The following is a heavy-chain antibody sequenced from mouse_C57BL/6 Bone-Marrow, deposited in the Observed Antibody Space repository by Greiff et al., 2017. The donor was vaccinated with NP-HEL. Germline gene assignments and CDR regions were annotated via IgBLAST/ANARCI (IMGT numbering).Heavy chain of an antibody. CDR1: GYTFTSYW. CDR3: AIIITTVVAKGDFDY. CDR2: IDPSDSYT. D-gene: IGHD1-1*01. V-gene: IGHV1-69*01. J-gene: IGHJ2*01. Sequence: QVQLQQPVAELVMPGASVKLSCKASGYTFTSYWMHWVKQRPGQGLEWIGEIDPSDSYTNYNQKFKGKSTLTVDKSSSTAYMQLSSLTSEDSAVYYCAIIITTVVAKGDFDYWGQGTTLTVSS.